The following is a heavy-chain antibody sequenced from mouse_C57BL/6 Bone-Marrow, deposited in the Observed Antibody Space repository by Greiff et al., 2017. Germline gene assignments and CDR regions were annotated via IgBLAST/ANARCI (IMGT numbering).Heavy chain of an antibody. Sequence: QVTLKECGPGILQPSQTLSLTCSFSGFSLSTFGMGVGWIRQPSGKGLEWLAHIWWDDDKYYNPALKSRLTISKDTSKNQVFLKIANVDTADTATYYCARIAEEYYGSSSYWYFDVWGTGTTVTVSS. J-gene: IGHJ1*03. CDR1: GFSLSTFGMG. CDR3: ARIAEEYYGSSSYWYFDV. V-gene: IGHV8-8*01. D-gene: IGHD1-1*01. CDR2: IWWDDDK.